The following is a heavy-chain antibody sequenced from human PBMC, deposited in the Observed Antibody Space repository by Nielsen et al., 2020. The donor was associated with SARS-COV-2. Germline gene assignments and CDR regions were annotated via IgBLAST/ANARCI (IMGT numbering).Heavy chain of an antibody. D-gene: IGHD6-19*01. CDR1: GGSISSGSYY. CDR2: IYTSGST. CDR3: AGTIAVAGFDY. Sequence: LRLSCTVSGGSISSGSYYWSWIRQPAGKGLEWIGRIYTSGSTNYNPSLKSRVTISVDTSKNQFSLKLSSVTAADTAVYYCAGTIAVAGFDYWGQGTLVTVSS. V-gene: IGHV4-61*02. J-gene: IGHJ4*02.